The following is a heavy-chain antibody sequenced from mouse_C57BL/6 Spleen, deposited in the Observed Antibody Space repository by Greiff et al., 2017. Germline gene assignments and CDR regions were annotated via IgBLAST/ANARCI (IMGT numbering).Heavy chain of an antibody. Sequence: VQLQESGPELVKPGASVKISCKASGYAFSSSWMNWVKQRPGKGLEWIGRIYPGDGDTNYNGKFKGKATLTADKSSSTAYMQLSSLTSEDSAVYFCAREVDITTVDPFAYWGQGTLVTVSA. CDR1: GYAFSSSW. D-gene: IGHD1-1*01. J-gene: IGHJ3*01. V-gene: IGHV1-82*01. CDR3: AREVDITTVDPFAY. CDR2: IYPGDGDT.